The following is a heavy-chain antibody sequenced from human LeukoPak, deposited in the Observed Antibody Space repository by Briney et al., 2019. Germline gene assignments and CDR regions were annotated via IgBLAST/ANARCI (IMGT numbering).Heavy chain of an antibody. D-gene: IGHD5-24*01. J-gene: IGHJ4*02. V-gene: IGHV1-2*02. CDR2: INPNSGGT. CDR3: ARESRDDSNWIVDY. CDR1: GYTLTGCY. Sequence: VTSVKVSCKASGYTLTGCYMHWVRQAPGQGLEWMGWINPNSGGTNYAQKFQGRVTMTRDTSTSTAYMELSRLTSDDTAVYYCARESRDDSNWIVDYWGQGTLVTVSS.